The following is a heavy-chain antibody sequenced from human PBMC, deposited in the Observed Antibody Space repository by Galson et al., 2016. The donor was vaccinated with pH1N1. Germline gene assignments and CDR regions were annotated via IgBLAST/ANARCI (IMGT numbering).Heavy chain of an antibody. CDR1: GYTFTGNY. J-gene: IGHJ5*02. CDR3: TRVGRLRSDFDP. CDR2: INPDSGGT. D-gene: IGHD3-16*01. V-gene: IGHV1-2*02. Sequence: SVKVSCKASGYTFTGNYVHWVRQAPGQGLEWMGWINPDSGGTNYAQRFQGRVTMTRDTSISTAYMELSRLTSDDTAVYYCTRVGRLRSDFDPGGQGTLVTVSS.